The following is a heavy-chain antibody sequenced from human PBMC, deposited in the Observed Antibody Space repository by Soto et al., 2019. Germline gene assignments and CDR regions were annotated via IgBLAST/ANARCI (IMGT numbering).Heavy chain of an antibody. CDR2: FDPEDGET. V-gene: IGHV1-24*01. D-gene: IGHD3-22*01. J-gene: IGHJ3*02. Sequence: ASVKVSCKVSGYTLTELSMHWVRQAPGKGLEWMGGFDPEDGETIYAQKFQGRVTMTEDTSTDTAYMELSSLRSEDTAVYYCATTMIVVVDDAFDIWGQGTMVTVS. CDR3: ATTMIVVVDDAFDI. CDR1: GYTLTELS.